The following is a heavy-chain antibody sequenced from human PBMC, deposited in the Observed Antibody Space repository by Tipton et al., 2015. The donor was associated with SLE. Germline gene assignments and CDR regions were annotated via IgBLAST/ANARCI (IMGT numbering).Heavy chain of an antibody. CDR3: ATESGGGYFDY. Sequence: QVQLVQSGAEVKNPGASVKVSCKASGYKFTSYFLHWVRLAPGQGLEWMGRINPNSGGTNYAQNLQGRVTMTRDTSISTAYMDLTSLSSDDTAVYYCATESGGGYFDYWGQGALVTVSS. J-gene: IGHJ4*02. CDR2: INPNSGGT. V-gene: IGHV1-2*06. D-gene: IGHD3-16*01. CDR1: GYKFTSYF.